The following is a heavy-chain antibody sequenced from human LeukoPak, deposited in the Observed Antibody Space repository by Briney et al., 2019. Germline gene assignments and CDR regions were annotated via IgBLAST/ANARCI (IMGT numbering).Heavy chain of an antibody. CDR2: IYYSGST. CDR3: ARLPDYYDSSGYSY. CDR1: GGSISSYY. J-gene: IGHJ4*02. Sequence: PSETLPLTCTVPGGSISSYYWSWIRQPPGKGLEWIGYIYYSGSTNYNPSLKSRVTISIDTSKNQFSLKLSSVTAADTAFYYCARLPDYYDSSGYSYWGQGTLVTVSS. D-gene: IGHD3-22*01. V-gene: IGHV4-59*08.